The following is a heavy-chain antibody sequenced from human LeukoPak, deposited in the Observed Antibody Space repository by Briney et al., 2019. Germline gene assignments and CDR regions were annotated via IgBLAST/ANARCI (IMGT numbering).Heavy chain of an antibody. CDR3: ATAGAISAY. CDR1: GFAFSRFW. J-gene: IGHJ4*02. V-gene: IGHV3-74*01. Sequence: GGSLRLSYVASGFAFSRFWMHWVRQAPGKGLVWVSRINDDGNSTTYADSVKGRFTISRDNAKNTLYLQMNSLRAEDTAVYYCATAGAISAYWGQGTLVTVSS. CDR2: INDDGNST. D-gene: IGHD3-3*02.